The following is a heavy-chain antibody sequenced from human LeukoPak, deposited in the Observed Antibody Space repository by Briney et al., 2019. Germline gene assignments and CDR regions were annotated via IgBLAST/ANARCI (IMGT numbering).Heavy chain of an antibody. J-gene: IGHJ4*02. Sequence: PSETLSLTCTASGGSISSYYWSWIRQPPGKGLEWIGYIYYSGSTNYNPSLKSRVTISVDTSKNQFSLKLSSVTAADTAVYYCARGVDTAMVTDYWGQGTLVTVSS. D-gene: IGHD5-18*01. CDR1: GGSISSYY. CDR2: IYYSGST. V-gene: IGHV4-59*01. CDR3: ARGVDTAMVTDY.